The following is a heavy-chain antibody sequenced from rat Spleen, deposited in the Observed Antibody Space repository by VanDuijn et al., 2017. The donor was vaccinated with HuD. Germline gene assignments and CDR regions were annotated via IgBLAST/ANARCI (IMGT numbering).Heavy chain of an antibody. J-gene: IGHJ2*01. CDR3: TNNWEAYY. CDR2: ILRSGENT. CDR1: GFIFNNYW. D-gene: IGHD5-1*01. V-gene: IGHV5-31*01. Sequence: EVQLVESGGGLVQPGGSLKLSCVASGFIFNNYWLTWIRQAPGKGLEWVASILRSGENTYYSDSVKGRFTISRDNAESTLYLQMNRLRSEDSATYYCTNNWEAYYWGQGVMVTVSS.